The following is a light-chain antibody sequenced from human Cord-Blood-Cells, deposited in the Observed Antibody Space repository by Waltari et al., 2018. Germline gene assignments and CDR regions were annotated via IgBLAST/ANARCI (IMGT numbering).Light chain of an antibody. CDR1: SSDVGGYNY. J-gene: IGLJ3*02. CDR2: DVS. V-gene: IGLV2-14*01. Sequence: QSALPQPASVSGSPGQSTTISCTGTSSDVGGYNYVPWYQQHPGKAPKLMIYDVSNRPSGVSNRFSGSKSGNTASLTISVLQAEDEADYYCSSYTSSSTLWVFGGGTKLTVL. CDR3: SSYTSSSTLWV.